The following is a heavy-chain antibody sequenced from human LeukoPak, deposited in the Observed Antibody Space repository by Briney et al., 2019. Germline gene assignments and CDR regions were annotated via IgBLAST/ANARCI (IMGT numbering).Heavy chain of an antibody. V-gene: IGHV3-23*01. Sequence: PGGSLRLSCAASGFTFSSYAMNWVRQAPGKGLEWVSSISDTGGTTYYTDSVKGRFTISRDNSKNTLYLQMNSLRAEDTAVYYCAKDPTFGYSSGLWDYWGQGTLVTVSS. D-gene: IGHD6-25*01. J-gene: IGHJ4*02. CDR2: ISDTGGTT. CDR3: AKDPTFGYSSGLWDY. CDR1: GFTFSSYA.